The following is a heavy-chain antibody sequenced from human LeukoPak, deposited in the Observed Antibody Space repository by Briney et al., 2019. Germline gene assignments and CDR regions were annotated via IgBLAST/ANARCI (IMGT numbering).Heavy chain of an antibody. J-gene: IGHJ4*02. CDR1: GFTFNSYA. CDR3: ATTDWGKSYYGSGSYSR. V-gene: IGHV3-23*01. CDR2: ISGSGGSS. Sequence: GGSLRLSCAASGFTFNSYAMSWVRQAPGKGLEWVSTISGSGGSSYYADSVKGRFTISRDNSKNTLYLQMNSLRAEDTAVYYCATTDWGKSYYGSGSYSRWGQGTLVTVSS. D-gene: IGHD3-10*01.